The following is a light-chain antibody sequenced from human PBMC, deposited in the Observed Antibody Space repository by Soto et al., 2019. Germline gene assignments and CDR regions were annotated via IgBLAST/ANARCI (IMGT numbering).Light chain of an antibody. Sequence: DIQMTQSPSTLSASVGDRVTITCRASQSISSWLAWYQQKPGKAPKVLIYKASSLESGVPSRFSGSGSGTEFTLTISSLQPDDPATYYCQQYNSYPVTFGQGTKVEIK. CDR3: QQYNSYPVT. CDR2: KAS. J-gene: IGKJ1*01. V-gene: IGKV1-5*03. CDR1: QSISSW.